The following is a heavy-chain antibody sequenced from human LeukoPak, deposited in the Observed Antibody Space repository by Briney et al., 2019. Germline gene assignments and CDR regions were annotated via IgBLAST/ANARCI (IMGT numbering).Heavy chain of an antibody. CDR2: ISSGGSTI. CDR3: ARVGYFDQSFDY. J-gene: IGHJ4*02. Sequence: GGSLRLSCAASGFTFSSYEMNWVRQAPGKGLEWVSYISSGGSTIYYADSVKGRFTISRDNAKKSLYLQMNSLRAEDTAVYSCARVGYFDQSFDYWGQGTLVTVSS. V-gene: IGHV3-48*03. CDR1: GFTFSSYE. D-gene: IGHD3-9*01.